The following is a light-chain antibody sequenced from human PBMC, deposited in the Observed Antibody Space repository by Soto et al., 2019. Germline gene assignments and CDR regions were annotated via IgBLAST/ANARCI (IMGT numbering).Light chain of an antibody. CDR2: IAS. Sequence: QLSQSPSSLSASVGDRVAITCRASQGIRSYLAWYQQKPGEAPKLLISIASILQSGVPSRFSGSGSGTDFTLTISSLEPEDRAVYYCQQRGTFGHGTKVDI. CDR3: QQRGT. CDR1: QGIRSY. V-gene: IGKV1-9*01. J-gene: IGKJ1*01.